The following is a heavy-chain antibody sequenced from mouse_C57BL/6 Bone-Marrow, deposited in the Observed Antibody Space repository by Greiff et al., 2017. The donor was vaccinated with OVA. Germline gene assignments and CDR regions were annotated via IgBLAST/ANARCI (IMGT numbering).Heavy chain of an antibody. CDR3: ARTRTTGLYFDY. CDR1: GFTFSDYG. D-gene: IGHD5-5*01. V-gene: IGHV5-17*01. CDR2: ISSGSSTI. Sequence: EVMLVESGGGLVKPGGSLKLSCAASGFTFSDYGMHWVRQAPEKGLEWVAYISSGSSTIYYADTVKGRFTISRDNAKNTLFLQMTSLRSEDTAMYYCARTRTTGLYFDYWGQGTTLTVSS. J-gene: IGHJ2*01.